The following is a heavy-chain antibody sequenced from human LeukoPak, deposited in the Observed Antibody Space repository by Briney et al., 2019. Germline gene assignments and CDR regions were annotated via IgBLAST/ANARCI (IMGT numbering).Heavy chain of an antibody. V-gene: IGHV3-7*01. CDR3: ASGGGYLVDY. Sequence: GGSLRLSCGASGITFSNYYMTWVSQAQGKGLEWVANINKDGSQKHYVDSVRGRFTISRDDAKKSLYLEMNNLRADDTAVYYCASGGGYLVDYWGQGTLVTVSS. CDR2: INKDGSQK. CDR1: GITFSNYY. J-gene: IGHJ4*02. D-gene: IGHD5-18*01.